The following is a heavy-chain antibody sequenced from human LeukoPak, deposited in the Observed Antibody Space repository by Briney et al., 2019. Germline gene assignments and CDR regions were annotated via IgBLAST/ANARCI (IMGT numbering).Heavy chain of an antibody. CDR3: ARDGHYYGSGSYAWFDS. CDR2: IYNSGRT. Sequence: SETLSLTCTVSGGSISKYFWSWIRQTPGKGLEWIGNIYNSGRTNYNPSLKSRVTISVDTSKDQFSLKLSSVTAADTAVYYCARDGHYYGSGSYAWFDSWGQGTLVTVSS. D-gene: IGHD3-10*01. V-gene: IGHV4-59*01. J-gene: IGHJ5*01. CDR1: GGSISKYF.